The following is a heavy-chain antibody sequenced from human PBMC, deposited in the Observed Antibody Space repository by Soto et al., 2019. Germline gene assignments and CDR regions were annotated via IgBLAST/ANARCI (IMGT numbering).Heavy chain of an antibody. CDR3: ARLYCSSTSCSYDY. J-gene: IGHJ4*02. CDR2: IYYSGST. V-gene: IGHV4-39*01. D-gene: IGHD2-2*01. Sequence: TLSLTCTVSGGSISSSSYYWGWIRQPPGKGLEWIGSIYYSGSTYYNPSLKSRVTISVDTSKNQFSLKLSSVTAADTAVYYCARLYCSSTSCSYDYWGQGTLVTVSS. CDR1: GGSISSSSYY.